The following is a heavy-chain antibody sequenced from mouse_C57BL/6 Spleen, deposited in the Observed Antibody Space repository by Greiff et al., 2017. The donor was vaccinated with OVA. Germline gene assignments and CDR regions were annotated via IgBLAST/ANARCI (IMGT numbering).Heavy chain of an antibody. Sequence: EVKLQESGPGLVKPSQSLSLTCSVTGYSITSGYYWNWIRQFPGNKLEWMGYISYDGSNNYNPSLKNPISITRDTSKNQFFLKLNSVTTEDTATYYCARELTGKAWFAYWGQGTLVTVSA. CDR3: ARELTGKAWFAY. V-gene: IGHV3-6*01. CDR1: GYSITSGYY. D-gene: IGHD4-1*01. CDR2: ISYDGSN. J-gene: IGHJ3*01.